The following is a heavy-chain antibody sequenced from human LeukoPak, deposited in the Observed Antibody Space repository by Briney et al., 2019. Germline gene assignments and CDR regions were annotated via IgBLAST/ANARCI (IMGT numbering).Heavy chain of an antibody. J-gene: IGHJ4*02. CDR1: GGSISSSSYY. D-gene: IGHD3-3*01. CDR2: IYYSGST. Sequence: SETLSLTCTVSGGSISSSSYYWGWIRQPPGKGLEWIGSIYYSGSTYYNPSLKSRVTMSVDTSKNQFSLKLSSVTATDTAVYYCAKLADFWSGSVLDYWGQGTLVTVSA. CDR3: AKLADFWSGSVLDY. V-gene: IGHV4-39*07.